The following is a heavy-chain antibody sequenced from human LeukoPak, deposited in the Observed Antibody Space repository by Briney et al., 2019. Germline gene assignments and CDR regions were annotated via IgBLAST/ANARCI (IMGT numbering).Heavy chain of an antibody. V-gene: IGHV1-2*02. D-gene: IGHD3-22*01. CDR2: INPNSGGT. CDR3: AREGYDSGMDV. J-gene: IGHJ6*04. Sequence: GASVKVSCKASGHTFSGYYMHWVRQAPGQGLEWMGWINPNSGGTNYAQKFQGRVTMTRDTSISTAYMDLSGLTSDDTAVCYCAREGYDSGMDVWGKGTTVTVSS. CDR1: GHTFSGYY.